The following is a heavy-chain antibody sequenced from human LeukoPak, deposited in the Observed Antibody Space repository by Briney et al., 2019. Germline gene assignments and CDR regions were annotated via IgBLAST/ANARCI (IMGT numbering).Heavy chain of an antibody. V-gene: IGHV4-61*02. CDR1: GGSISSANNY. D-gene: IGHD3-22*01. CDR3: ARCPYYYDGSGYYVFDH. CDR2: IYTSGST. Sequence: SQTLPLTCTVSGGSISSANNYWTWIRQPAGKGLEWIGRIYTSGSTNYNPSLKSRVTISVDTSKNQFSLKLSSVTAADTAVYYCARCPYYYDGSGYYVFDHWGQGTRVTVSS. J-gene: IGHJ4*02.